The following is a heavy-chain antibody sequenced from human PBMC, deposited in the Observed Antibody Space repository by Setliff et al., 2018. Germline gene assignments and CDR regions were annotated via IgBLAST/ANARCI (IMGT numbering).Heavy chain of an antibody. Sequence: GASLKISCTGSGYSFTSHWIGWVRQMAGKGLELIGIIYSRDSDTRYSESFQGQVTISAAKSITTAYLQRSRLKVSYSGIYYCARGRRDGYQAGFDPWGQGTLVTVSS. V-gene: IGHV5-51*01. CDR1: GYSFTSHW. D-gene: IGHD5-12*01. CDR3: ARGRRDGYQAGFDP. CDR2: IYSRDSDT. J-gene: IGHJ5*02.